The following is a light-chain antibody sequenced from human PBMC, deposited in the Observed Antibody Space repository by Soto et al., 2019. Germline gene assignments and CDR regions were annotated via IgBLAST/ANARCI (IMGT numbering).Light chain of an antibody. J-gene: IGLJ2*01. CDR2: GVS. Sequence: QSALTQPASVSGSPGQSITISCTGTSSDIGGYNYVSWYQQHPGKAPKLMIYGVSNRPSGVSGRFFGSKSGNTASLTISGLQPEDEADYYRSSYRSSIIPVVFGGGTKLTVL. V-gene: IGLV2-14*01. CDR1: SSDIGGYNY. CDR3: SSYRSSIIPVV.